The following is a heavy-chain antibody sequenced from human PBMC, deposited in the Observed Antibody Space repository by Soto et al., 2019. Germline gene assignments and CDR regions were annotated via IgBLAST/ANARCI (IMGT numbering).Heavy chain of an antibody. CDR2: MSYSGST. V-gene: IGHV4-59*01. J-gene: IGHJ4*02. Sequence: SETLSLTCTVSGGSIRSYYWNWIRQPPGKGLEWIGYMSYSGSTNYNPSLKSRVTISVDTSKNQFSLYLNFVTAADTAVYYCARGAPNNNDWLIALDNWGQGNLVTVSS. CDR1: GGSIRSYY. CDR3: ARGAPNNNDWLIALDN. D-gene: IGHD3-9*01.